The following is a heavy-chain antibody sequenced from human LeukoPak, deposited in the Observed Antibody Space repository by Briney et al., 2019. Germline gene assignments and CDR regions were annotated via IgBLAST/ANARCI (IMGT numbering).Heavy chain of an antibody. V-gene: IGHV3-64*01. CDR3: ARVRPPYAFDI. CDR2: ISSNGGST. Sequence: GGSLRLSCAASGFTFSTYGMHWVRQAPGKGLEYVSAISSNGGSTYYANSVKGRFAISRDNSKNTLYLQMGSLRAEDMAVYYCARVRPPYAFDIWGQGTMVTVSS. D-gene: IGHD1-1*01. CDR1: GFTFSTYG. J-gene: IGHJ3*02.